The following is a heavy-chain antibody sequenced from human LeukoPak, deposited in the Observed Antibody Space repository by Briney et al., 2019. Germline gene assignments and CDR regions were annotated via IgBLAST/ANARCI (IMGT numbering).Heavy chain of an antibody. D-gene: IGHD6-13*01. CDR3: AREVAAAARGTEYFQH. CDR2: ISGSGGST. Sequence: PGGSLRLSCAASGFTFSSYGMSWVRQAPGKGLEWVSAISGSGGSTYYADSVKGRFTISRDNSKNTLYLQMNSLRAEDTAVYYCAREVAAAARGTEYFQHWGQGTLVTVSS. V-gene: IGHV3-23*01. J-gene: IGHJ1*01. CDR1: GFTFSSYG.